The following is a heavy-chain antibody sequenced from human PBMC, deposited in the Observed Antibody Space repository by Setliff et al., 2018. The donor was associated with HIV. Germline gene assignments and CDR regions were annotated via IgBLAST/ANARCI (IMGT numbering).Heavy chain of an antibody. J-gene: IGHJ3*01. CDR1: GFPFSTFG. D-gene: IGHD2-15*01. Sequence: PGGSLRLSCAASGFPFSTFGMHWVRQAPGKGLEWVAVVWHDGRNKYYADSVRGRFTISRDNSNNTLYLQLSSLRDDDMAVYYCAKDRYCSGGSCYSGNAFDLWGQGTMVTVSS. CDR2: VWHDGRNK. V-gene: IGHV3-33*06. CDR3: AKDRYCSGGSCYSGNAFDL.